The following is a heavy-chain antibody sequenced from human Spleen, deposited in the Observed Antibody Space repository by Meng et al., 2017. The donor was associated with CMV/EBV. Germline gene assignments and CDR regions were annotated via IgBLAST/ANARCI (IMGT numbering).Heavy chain of an antibody. D-gene: IGHD4-23*01. Sequence: GSLRLSCSVSGGSISRSSYYWGWIRQPPGKGLEWIGTIHYSGNTHYNPSLRSRGTISIDTSKNQFSLKLSSVTAADTAVYYCSTTDPTYGGNYYFDNWGQGTLVAVSS. V-gene: IGHV4-39*07. CDR3: STTDPTYGGNYYFDN. CDR1: GGSISRSSYY. CDR2: IHYSGNT. J-gene: IGHJ4*02.